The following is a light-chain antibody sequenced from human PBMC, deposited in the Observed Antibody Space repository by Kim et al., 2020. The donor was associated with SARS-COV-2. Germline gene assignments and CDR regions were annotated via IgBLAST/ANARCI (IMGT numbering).Light chain of an antibody. CDR3: QQWSNSPTIT. CDR2: DAS. Sequence: EIVLTQSPATLSLSPGERATLSCRASQSVSSYLAWYQQKPGQAPRLLIYDASNRATGIPARFSGSGSGTDFTLTISSLEPEDFAVYYWQQWSNSPTITFGQATRPEI. V-gene: IGKV3-11*01. CDR1: QSVSSY. J-gene: IGKJ5*01.